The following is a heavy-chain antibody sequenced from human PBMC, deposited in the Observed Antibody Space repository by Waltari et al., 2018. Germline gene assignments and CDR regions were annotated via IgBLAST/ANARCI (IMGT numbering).Heavy chain of an antibody. D-gene: IGHD6-13*01. CDR3: ATGVDSSSSEGAFDI. CDR1: GYTFTDYY. V-gene: IGHV1-69-2*01. Sequence: EVQLVQSGAEVKKPGATVKLSLKASGYTFTDYYMPWGQQAPGKGLDWMGRVDPEDGETIYAEKFQGRVTITADTSTDTAYMELSSLRSEDTAVYYCATGVDSSSSEGAFDIWGQGTMVTVSS. CDR2: VDPEDGET. J-gene: IGHJ3*02.